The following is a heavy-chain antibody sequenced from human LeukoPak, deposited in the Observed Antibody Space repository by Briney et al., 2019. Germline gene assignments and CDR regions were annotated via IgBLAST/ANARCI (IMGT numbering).Heavy chain of an antibody. J-gene: IGHJ3*01. CDR2: INPNSGGT. D-gene: IGHD3-22*01. Sequence: ASVKVSCKASGYTFTGYYMHWVRQAPGQGLEWMGWINPNSGGTNYAQKFQGRVTMTRDTSISTAYMELSRLRSDDTAVYYCARDYYDSSGCDAFDVWGQGTMVTVSS. V-gene: IGHV1-2*02. CDR3: ARDYYDSSGCDAFDV. CDR1: GYTFTGYY.